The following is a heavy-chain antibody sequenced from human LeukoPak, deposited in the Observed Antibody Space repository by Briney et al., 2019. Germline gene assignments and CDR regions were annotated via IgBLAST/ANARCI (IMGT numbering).Heavy chain of an antibody. CDR2: IYYSGST. Sequence: PSETLSLTCTVSGGSISSYYWGWIRLPPGKGLEWIGYIYYSGSTNYNPSLRSRVTISVDTSKNQFSLKLSSVTAADTAVYYCARSSESYDSSGYYSYYFDYWGQGTLVTVSS. CDR3: ARSSESYDSSGYYSYYFDY. D-gene: IGHD3-22*01. CDR1: GGSISSYY. V-gene: IGHV4-59*01. J-gene: IGHJ4*02.